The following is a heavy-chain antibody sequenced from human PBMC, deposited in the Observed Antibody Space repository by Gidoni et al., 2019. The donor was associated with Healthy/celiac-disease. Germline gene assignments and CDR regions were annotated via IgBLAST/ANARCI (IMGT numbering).Heavy chain of an antibody. J-gene: IGHJ6*03. CDR3: ARINALYYYYYYMDV. CDR1: GHTFTSYD. CDR2: MNPNSGKT. V-gene: IGHV1-8*01. Sequence: QVQLVQSGAEVKKPGASVKVSCKASGHTFTSYDINWVRQATGQGLEWMGWMNPNSGKTGYAQKFQGRVTMTRNTSISTAYMELSSLRSEDTAVYYCARINALYYYYYYMDVWGKGTTVTVSS.